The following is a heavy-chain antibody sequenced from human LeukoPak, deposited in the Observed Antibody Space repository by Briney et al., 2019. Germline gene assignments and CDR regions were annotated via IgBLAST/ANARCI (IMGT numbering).Heavy chain of an antibody. V-gene: IGHV1-2*06. CDR3: ARVFEGGSSWYWFDP. D-gene: IGHD6-13*01. CDR2: INPNSGGT. J-gene: IGHJ5*02. Sequence: ASVKVSCKASGYTLTDYYMHWVRQAPGQGLEWMGRINPNSGGTNYAQKFQGRVTMTRDTSISTVYMELSRLRPDDTAVYYCARVFEGGSSWYWFDPWGQGTLVTVSS. CDR1: GYTLTDYY.